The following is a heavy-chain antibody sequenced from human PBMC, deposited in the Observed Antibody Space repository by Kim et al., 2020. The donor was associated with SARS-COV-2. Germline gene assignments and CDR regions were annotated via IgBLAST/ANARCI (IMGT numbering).Heavy chain of an antibody. J-gene: IGHJ4*02. CDR2: ISYDGSNK. CDR3: ARVKGGSYYGSFDY. D-gene: IGHD1-26*01. Sequence: GGSLRLSCAVSGFTFSSYAMHWVRQAPGKGLEWVAVISYDGSNKYYADSVKGRFTISRDNSKNTLYLQMNSLRAEDTAVYYCARVKGGSYYGSFDYWGQGTLVTVSS. CDR1: GFTFSSYA. V-gene: IGHV3-30*04.